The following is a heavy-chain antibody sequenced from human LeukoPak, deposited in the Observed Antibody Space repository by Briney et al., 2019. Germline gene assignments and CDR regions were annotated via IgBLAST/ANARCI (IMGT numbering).Heavy chain of an antibody. CDR1: GFTFSSFG. J-gene: IGHJ4*02. V-gene: IGHV3-33*05. CDR2: ISYDEK. Sequence: GGSLRLSCAASGFTFSSFGMHWVRQAPGRGLEWVALISYDEKYYADSVKGRFTISRDNSKNILYLQMDSLRVEDTAVYYCARYCSGGCYSGVDYWGQGTLVTVPS. D-gene: IGHD2-15*01. CDR3: ARYCSGGCYSGVDY.